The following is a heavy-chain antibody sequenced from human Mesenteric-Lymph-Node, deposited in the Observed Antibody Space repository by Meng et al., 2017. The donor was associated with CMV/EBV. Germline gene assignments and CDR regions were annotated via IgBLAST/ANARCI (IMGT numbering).Heavy chain of an antibody. Sequence: GGSLRLSCAASGFTSNSYAMTWVRQAPGKGLEWVSAISSSGTTFYADSVKGRFTISRNNSKNTIHLQMNSLRAADTAVYYCAKGCSSSSCYYLDYWGPGALVTVSS. CDR3: AKGCSSSSCYYLDY. D-gene: IGHD2-2*01. V-gene: IGHV3-23*01. CDR1: GFTSNSYA. CDR2: ISSSGTT. J-gene: IGHJ4*02.